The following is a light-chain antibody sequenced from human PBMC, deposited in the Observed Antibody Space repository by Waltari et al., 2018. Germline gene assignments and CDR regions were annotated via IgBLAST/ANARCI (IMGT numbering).Light chain of an antibody. CDR2: AAS. J-gene: IGKJ3*01. V-gene: IGKV1-9*01. CDR3: QQLNSFPPT. CDR1: QGVSSY. Sequence: DIQLTQSPSFLSASVGDRVTITCRASQGVSSYLAWYQQKPGTAPKLLLYAASTLQSGVPSRFSGSESGTEFTLTISSLQPEDCAAYYCQQLNSFPPTFGPGTKVDIK.